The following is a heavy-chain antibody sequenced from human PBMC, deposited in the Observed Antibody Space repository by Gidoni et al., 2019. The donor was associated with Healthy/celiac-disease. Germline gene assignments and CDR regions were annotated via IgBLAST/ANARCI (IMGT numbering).Heavy chain of an antibody. D-gene: IGHD2-15*01. CDR3: AKLGYCSGGSCGNAFDI. CDR1: GFTFDDYT. CDR2: ISWDCGSN. J-gene: IGHJ3*02. V-gene: IGHV3-43*01. Sequence: EVQLVESGGVVVQPGGSLRLSCAACGFTFDDYTMHWVRQAPGKGLEWVSLISWDCGSNDYADSVKGRFTISRDNSKNSLYLQMNSLRTEDTALYYCAKLGYCSGGSCGNAFDIWGQGTMVTVSS.